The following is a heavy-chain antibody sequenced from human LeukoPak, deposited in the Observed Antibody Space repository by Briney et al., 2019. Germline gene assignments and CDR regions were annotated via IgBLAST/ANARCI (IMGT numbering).Heavy chain of an antibody. CDR3: ASPHLGDDDYGGNRRFGAFDI. CDR1: GGSISSGGYY. Sequence: SETLSLTCTVSGGSISSGGYYWSWIRQPPGKGLEWIGYIYHSGSTYYNPSLKSRVTISVDRSKNQFSLKLSSVTAADTAVYYRASPHLGDDDYGGNRRFGAFDIWGQGTMVTVSS. J-gene: IGHJ3*02. V-gene: IGHV4-30-2*01. CDR2: IYHSGST. D-gene: IGHD4-23*01.